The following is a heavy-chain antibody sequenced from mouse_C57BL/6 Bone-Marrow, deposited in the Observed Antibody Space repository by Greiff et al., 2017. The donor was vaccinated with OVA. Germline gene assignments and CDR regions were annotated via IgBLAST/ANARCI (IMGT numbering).Heavy chain of an antibody. Sequence: VKLQQSGAELVRPGASVTLSCKASGYTFTDYEMHWVKQTPVHGLEWIGAIDPETGGTAYNQKFKGKAILTADKSSSTAYMELRSLTSEDSAVYYCTRRGHHYYGSSYYAMDYWGQGTSVTVSS. V-gene: IGHV1-15*01. J-gene: IGHJ4*01. CDR2: IDPETGGT. D-gene: IGHD1-1*01. CDR1: GYTFTDYE. CDR3: TRRGHHYYGSSYYAMDY.